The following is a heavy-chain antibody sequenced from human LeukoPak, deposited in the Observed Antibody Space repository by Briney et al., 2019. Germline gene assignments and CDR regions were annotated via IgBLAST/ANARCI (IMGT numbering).Heavy chain of an antibody. CDR2: INPNSGGT. J-gene: IGHJ4*02. V-gene: IGHV1-2*02. D-gene: IGHD3-22*01. CDR1: GYTFTAYY. CDR3: ARGGSDWYHYDSSGYHV. Sequence: GASVNVSCKASGYTFTAYYMHWVRQAPGQGLEWMGWINPNSGGTNYAQKFQGRVTMTRDTSISTASMELSRLRSDDTAVYYCARGGSDWYHYDSSGYHVWGQGTLVTVSS.